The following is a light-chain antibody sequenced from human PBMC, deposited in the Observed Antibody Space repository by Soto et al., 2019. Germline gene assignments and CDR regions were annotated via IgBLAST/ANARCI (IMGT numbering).Light chain of an antibody. CDR2: DAF. CDR1: QSITTW. CDR3: QQYNSYLST. J-gene: IGKJ1*01. Sequence: DIQMTQSPSTLSASVGDRVTITCRASQSITTWLAWYQQKPGKAPKLLSYDAFALESGVPSRFSGSGSGTEFTLTISSLQPDDFATYYCQQYNSYLSTFGQGTKVEIK. V-gene: IGKV1-5*01.